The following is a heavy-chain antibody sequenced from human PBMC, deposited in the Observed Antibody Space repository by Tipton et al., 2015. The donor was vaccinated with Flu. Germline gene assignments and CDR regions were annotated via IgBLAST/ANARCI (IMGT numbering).Heavy chain of an antibody. D-gene: IGHD4-17*01. V-gene: IGHV4-38-2*02. J-gene: IGHJ4*02. CDR1: GYSISSGYY. CDR2: IYHSGST. CDR3: ARDGSYGDTARRFDY. Sequence: TLSLTCTVSGYSISSGYYWGWIRQPPGKGLEWIGSIYHSGSTYYNPSLKSRVTISVDTSKNQFSLKLSSVTAADTAVYYCARDGSYGDTARRFDYWGQGTLVTVSS.